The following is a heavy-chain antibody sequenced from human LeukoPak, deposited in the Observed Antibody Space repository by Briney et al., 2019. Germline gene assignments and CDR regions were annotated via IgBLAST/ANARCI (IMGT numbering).Heavy chain of an antibody. Sequence: LSLTCTVSGGSISSGGYYWSWIRQAPGKGLEWVAVISYDGSNKYYADSVKGRFTISRDNSKNTLYLQMNSLRAEDTAVYYCAKDLVYSGYVLYGGLDYWGQGTLVTVSS. CDR3: AKDLVYSGYVLYGGLDY. J-gene: IGHJ4*02. CDR1: GGSISSGG. D-gene: IGHD5-12*01. V-gene: IGHV3-30*18. CDR2: ISYDGSNK.